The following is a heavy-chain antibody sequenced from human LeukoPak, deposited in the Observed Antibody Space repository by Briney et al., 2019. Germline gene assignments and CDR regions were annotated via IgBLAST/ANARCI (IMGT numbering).Heavy chain of an antibody. D-gene: IGHD1-1*01. J-gene: IGHJ4*02. V-gene: IGHV3-15*01. Sequence: GGSLRLSCAASGFIFRSAWMNWVRQAPGKGLEWVGRIKRKEDGEATNYAAPVKGRFTISRDDSRSTLYLRMNSLKTDDTAVYFCTTGQDTTPHDGYWGQGTLVTVSS. CDR2: IKRKEDGEAT. CDR3: TTGQDTTPHDGY. CDR1: GFIFRSAW.